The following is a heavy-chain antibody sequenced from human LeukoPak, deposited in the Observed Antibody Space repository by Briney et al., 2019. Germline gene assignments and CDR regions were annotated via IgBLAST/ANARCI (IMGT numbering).Heavy chain of an antibody. V-gene: IGHV4-34*01. J-gene: IGHJ5*02. CDR2: INHSGST. D-gene: IGHD6-19*01. CDR1: GGSFSGYY. Sequence: SETLSLTCAVYGGSFSGYYWSWIRQPPGKGLEWIGEINHSGSTNYNPSLKSRVTISVDTSKNQFSLKLSSVTAADTAVYYCARGGGAKQWLAQFDPWGQGTLVTVSS. CDR3: ARGGGAKQWLAQFDP.